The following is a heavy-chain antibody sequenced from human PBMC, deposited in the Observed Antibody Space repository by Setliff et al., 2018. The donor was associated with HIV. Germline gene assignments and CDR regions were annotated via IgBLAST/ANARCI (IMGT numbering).Heavy chain of an antibody. CDR3: ASRVYYYDESRVLREEGFVP. CDR2: IHYNERT. Sequence: SETLSLTCTVSGGSASNSRYYWAWIRQPPGKGLEYIGSIHYNERTYYNPSLKSRVAISIDTSKNQFSLNRTSVTAADTAVYYCASRVYYYDESRVLREEGFVPWGQGTLVTVSS. V-gene: IGHV4-39*01. D-gene: IGHD3-22*01. J-gene: IGHJ5*02. CDR1: GGSASNSRYY.